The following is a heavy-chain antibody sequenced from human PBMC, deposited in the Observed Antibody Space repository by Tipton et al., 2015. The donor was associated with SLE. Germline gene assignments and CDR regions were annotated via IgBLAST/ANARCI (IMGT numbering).Heavy chain of an antibody. CDR2: ITNNGNT. V-gene: IGHV4-59*04. J-gene: IGHJ5*02. D-gene: IGHD2-8*01. CDR1: GVSISSYY. CDR3: ARHDTNYGRNWFDP. Sequence: TLSLTCTASGVSISSYYWSWIRQPPGKGPEWIGRITNNGNTYYITSLQSRVTMSVDTSKNHFSLKLSSVTAADTAVYYCARHDTNYGRNWFDPWGQGTLVTVSS.